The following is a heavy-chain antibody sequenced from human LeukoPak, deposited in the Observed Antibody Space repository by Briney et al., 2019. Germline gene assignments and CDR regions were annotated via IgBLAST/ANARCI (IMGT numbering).Heavy chain of an antibody. CDR2: INPNSGGT. CDR3: ARIVVVANGPLFDP. Sequence: ASVKVSCKASGYTFTGYCMHWVRQAPGQGLEWMGRINPNSGGTNYAQKFQGRVTMTRDTSISTAYMELSRLRSDDTAVYYCARIVVVANGPLFDPWGQGTLVTVSS. V-gene: IGHV1-2*06. J-gene: IGHJ5*02. CDR1: GYTFTGYC. D-gene: IGHD2-15*01.